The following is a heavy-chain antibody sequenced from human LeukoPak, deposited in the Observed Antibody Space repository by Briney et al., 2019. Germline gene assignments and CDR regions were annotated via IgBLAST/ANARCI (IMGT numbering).Heavy chain of an antibody. CDR2: IYTSEST. D-gene: IGHD3-16*01. J-gene: IGHJ4*02. Sequence: SETLSLTCTVSGDSISSGSYYWSWIRQPAGKGLEWIGRIYTSESTNYNPSLKSRVTISADTSKNQFSLKLSSVTAADTALYYCARGLDYWGQGILVTVSS. CDR3: ARGLDY. V-gene: IGHV4-61*02. CDR1: GDSISSGSYY.